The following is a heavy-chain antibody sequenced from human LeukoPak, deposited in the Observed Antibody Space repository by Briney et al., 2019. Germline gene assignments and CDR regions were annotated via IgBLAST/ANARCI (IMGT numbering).Heavy chain of an antibody. J-gene: IGHJ4*02. CDR3: TRRGDGDYGDY. CDR1: GFTFSGSA. D-gene: IGHD4-17*01. CDR2: IKSKANNFAT. Sequence: GGSLRLSCAASGFTFSGSAMHWVRQASGKGLEWVGRIKSKANNFATAYAASVKGRFTISRDDSEDTASLQMNSLRTEDTAVYYCTRRGDGDYGDYWGQGTLVTVSS. V-gene: IGHV3-73*01.